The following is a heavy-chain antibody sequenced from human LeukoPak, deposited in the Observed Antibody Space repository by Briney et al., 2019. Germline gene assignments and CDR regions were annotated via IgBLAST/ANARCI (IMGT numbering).Heavy chain of an antibody. CDR2: IKQDGSEK. V-gene: IGHV3-7*01. Sequence: GGSLRLSCAASGFTFSSYWMSWVRQAPGKGLEWVANIKQDGSEKYYVDSVKGRFTISRDNAKNSLYLQMYSLRAEDTAVYYCARKRTAKAFDIWGQGTMVTVSS. CDR3: ARKRTAKAFDI. D-gene: IGHD2-21*02. CDR1: GFTFSSYW. J-gene: IGHJ3*02.